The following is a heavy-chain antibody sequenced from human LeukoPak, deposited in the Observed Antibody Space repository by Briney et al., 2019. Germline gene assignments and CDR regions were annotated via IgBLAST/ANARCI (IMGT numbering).Heavy chain of an antibody. D-gene: IGHD3-3*01. CDR1: GFTLSSYD. CDR2: ISDSGGST. V-gene: IGHV3-23*01. Sequence: GGSLRLSCAASGFTLSSYDLSWVRQAPGKGLEWVSGISDSGGSTSYADSVKGRFTISRDNSKNTLYLQMNSLRAEDTAVYYCATNPATKYFWSGYQITQDFWGQGTLVTVSS. J-gene: IGHJ4*02. CDR3: ATNPATKYFWSGYQITQDF.